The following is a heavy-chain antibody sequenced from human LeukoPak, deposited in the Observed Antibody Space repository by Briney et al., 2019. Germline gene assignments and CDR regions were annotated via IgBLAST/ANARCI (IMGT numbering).Heavy chain of an antibody. CDR1: GFTFSDYY. CDR2: ISSSGSSI. V-gene: IGHV3-11*04. Sequence: GGSLRLSCAASGFTFSDYYMSWIRQAPGKGLEWVSYISSSGSSIYYADPVKGRFTISRDNAKNSLYLQMNSLRAEDTAVYYCARDFSSATEAFDIWGQGTMVTVSS. CDR3: ARDFSSATEAFDI. J-gene: IGHJ3*02. D-gene: IGHD3-3*01.